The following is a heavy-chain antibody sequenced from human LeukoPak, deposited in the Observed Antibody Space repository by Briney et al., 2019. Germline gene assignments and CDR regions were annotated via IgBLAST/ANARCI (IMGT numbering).Heavy chain of an antibody. CDR2: INHSGST. V-gene: IGHV4-34*01. CDR1: GGSFSGYY. D-gene: IGHD2-2*01. J-gene: IGHJ4*02. CDR3: ARVEKYQVHQLLPYLLFDY. Sequence: PSETLSLTCAIYGGSFSGYYWNWIRQPPGKGLEWIGEINHSGSTNNNPSLKSRVTFSVDTSKNQFSLKLTSVTTADTAVYYCARVEKYQVHQLLPYLLFDYWGQGTLVTASS.